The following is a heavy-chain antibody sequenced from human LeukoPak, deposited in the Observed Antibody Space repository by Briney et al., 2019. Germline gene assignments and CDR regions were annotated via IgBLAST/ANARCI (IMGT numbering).Heavy chain of an antibody. CDR2: LQKDGSDI. CDR1: GFTFSYYG. CDR3: AREVAARRLGSWFDP. D-gene: IGHD6-6*01. J-gene: IGHJ5*02. Sequence: GGSLRLSCAASGFTFSYYGMHWVRQAPDKGLEWVAFLQKDGSDIHYADSVEGRFTISRDNSKNTLYLQMNSLRPEDTAVYYCAREVAARRLGSWFDPWGQGTLVTVSS. V-gene: IGHV3-30*02.